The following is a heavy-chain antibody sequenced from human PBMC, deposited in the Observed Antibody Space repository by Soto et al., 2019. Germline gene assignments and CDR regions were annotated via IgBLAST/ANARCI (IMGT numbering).Heavy chain of an antibody. Sequence: SETLSLTCAVSGGSISSSNWWSWVRQPPGKGLEWIGEIYHSGSTNYNPSLKSRVTISVDKSKNQFSLKLSSVTAADTAVYYCARERYDSSGYYPSFFFDYWGQGTLVTVSS. CDR2: IYHSGST. D-gene: IGHD3-22*01. J-gene: IGHJ4*02. CDR1: GGSISSSNW. V-gene: IGHV4-4*02. CDR3: ARERYDSSGYYPSFFFDY.